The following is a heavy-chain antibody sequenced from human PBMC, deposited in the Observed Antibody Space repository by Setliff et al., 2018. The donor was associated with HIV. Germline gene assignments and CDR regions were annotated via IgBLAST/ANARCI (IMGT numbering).Heavy chain of an antibody. D-gene: IGHD6-13*01. Sequence: PGGSLRLSCAASGFTFSSYGMHWVRQAPGKGLEWVAFIRYDGSNKYYADSVKGRFTISRDNSKNTLYLQMNSLRAEDTAVYYCAKDCIAAASSYGMDVWGQGTTVTVSS. CDR1: GFTFSSYG. V-gene: IGHV3-30*02. CDR2: IRYDGSNK. J-gene: IGHJ6*02. CDR3: AKDCIAAASSYGMDV.